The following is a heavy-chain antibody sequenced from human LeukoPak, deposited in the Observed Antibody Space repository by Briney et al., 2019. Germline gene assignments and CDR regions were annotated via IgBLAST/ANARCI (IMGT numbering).Heavy chain of an antibody. CDR1: GFTFSSYS. Sequence: PGGSLRLSCAASGFTFSSYSMNWVRQAPGKGLEWVSSISSSSSYIYYADSVKGRFTISRDNAKNSLYLQMNSLRAEDTAVYYCARGQRMVRGVVNWFDPWGQGTLVTVSS. V-gene: IGHV3-21*01. CDR3: ARGQRMVRGVVNWFDP. CDR2: ISSSSSYI. D-gene: IGHD3-10*01. J-gene: IGHJ5*02.